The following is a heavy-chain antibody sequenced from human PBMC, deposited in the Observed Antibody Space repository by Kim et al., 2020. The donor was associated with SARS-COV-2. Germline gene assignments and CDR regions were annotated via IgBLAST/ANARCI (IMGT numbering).Heavy chain of an antibody. Sequence: GESLKISCQDSGYSFTSYWIAWVRQMSGKGLELVGIIHPGDSNTRYSPSFQGQVTISADKSISTAYLQWSSLKASDTAMYYCARVNLYCRGATCYSSAWFDPWGQGTLVTVSS. CDR2: IHPGDSNT. D-gene: IGHD2-15*01. CDR1: GYSFTSYW. J-gene: IGHJ5*02. CDR3: ARVNLYCRGATCYSSAWFDP. V-gene: IGHV5-51*01.